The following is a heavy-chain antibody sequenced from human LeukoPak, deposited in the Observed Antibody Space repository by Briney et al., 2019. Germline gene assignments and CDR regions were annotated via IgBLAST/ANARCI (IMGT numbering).Heavy chain of an antibody. CDR1: GFTFSSYG. CDR2: IGFDGSNK. D-gene: IGHD2-15*01. Sequence: GGSLRLSCAASGFTFSSYGMHWVRQAPGKGLEWVAFIGFDGSNKYHADSVTGRFTVSRDNFKYTLYLQMNSLRPEDTAVYYCAKTTIGYCSGGHCYTFDYWGQGTLVTVSS. V-gene: IGHV3-30*02. CDR3: AKTTIGYCSGGHCYTFDY. J-gene: IGHJ4*02.